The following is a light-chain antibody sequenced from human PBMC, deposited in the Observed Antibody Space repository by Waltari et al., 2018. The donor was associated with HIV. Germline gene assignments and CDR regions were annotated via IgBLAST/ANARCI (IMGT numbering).Light chain of an antibody. CDR3: QTWDNRTARV. J-gene: IGLJ1*01. V-gene: IGLV3-1*01. CDR1: KLGTKY. Sequence: SYELTQPPSVSVSPGQTASITCSGDKLGTKYAFWYQQKAAQSPVLVIYQDDKRPSGIPERFSGSNSGNTATLTISGTQAMDEADYYCQTWDNRTARVFGPGTKVTVL. CDR2: QDD.